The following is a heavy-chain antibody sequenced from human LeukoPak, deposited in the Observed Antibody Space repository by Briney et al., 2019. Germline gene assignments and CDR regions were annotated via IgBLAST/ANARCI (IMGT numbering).Heavy chain of an antibody. Sequence: PGGSLRLSCAASGFTFSSYWMHWVRQAPGKGLVWVSRINSDGSSTSYADSVTGRFTISRDNAKNTQYLQMNRLGAEDTAVYYCARVSIGAWYFDLWGRGTLVTVSP. V-gene: IGHV3-74*01. CDR2: INSDGSST. CDR3: ARVSIGAWYFDL. D-gene: IGHD3-16*01. CDR1: GFTFSSYW. J-gene: IGHJ2*01.